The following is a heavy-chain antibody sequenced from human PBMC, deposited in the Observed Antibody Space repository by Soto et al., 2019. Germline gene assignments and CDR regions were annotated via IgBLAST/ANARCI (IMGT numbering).Heavy chain of an antibody. Sequence: EVQLVESGGGLVQPGRSLRLSCAASGFSFDDYAMHWVRQAPGKGLEWVSGISWNSGSIGYADSVKGRFTISRDNAKNSLYLQMNSLRAEDTALYYCAREAMTTAKPDAFDIWGQGTMVTVSS. CDR1: GFSFDDYA. D-gene: IGHD4-17*01. J-gene: IGHJ3*02. V-gene: IGHV3-9*01. CDR3: AREAMTTAKPDAFDI. CDR2: ISWNSGSI.